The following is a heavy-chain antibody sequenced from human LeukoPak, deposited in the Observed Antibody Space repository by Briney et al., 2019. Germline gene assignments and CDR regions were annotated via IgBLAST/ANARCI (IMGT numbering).Heavy chain of an antibody. CDR1: GYTFTGYH. J-gene: IGHJ4*02. CDR2: INPYSGDT. D-gene: IGHD6-13*01. CDR3: ARHQGSLTRSWYTGY. V-gene: IGHV1-2*06. Sequence: ASVKVSCXASGYTFTGYHIHWVRRAPGQGLEWMGRINPYSGDTNFAQKFQGRVTMTRDTSITTAYMDLSSLTPDDTAVYFCARHQGSLTRSWYTGYWGQGTQVTVSS.